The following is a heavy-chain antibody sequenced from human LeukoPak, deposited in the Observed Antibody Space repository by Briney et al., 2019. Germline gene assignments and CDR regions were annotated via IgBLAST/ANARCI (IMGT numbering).Heavy chain of an antibody. J-gene: IGHJ5*02. D-gene: IGHD2-2*01. V-gene: IGHV3-23*01. Sequence: GGSLRLSCAASGFTFSSYAMSWVRQAPGKGLEWVSAISGSGGSIYYADSVKGRFTISRDNSKNTLYLQMNSLRAEDTAVYYCAKGGYCSSTSCLLNWFDPWGQGTLVTVSS. CDR2: ISGSGGSI. CDR3: AKGGYCSSTSCLLNWFDP. CDR1: GFTFSSYA.